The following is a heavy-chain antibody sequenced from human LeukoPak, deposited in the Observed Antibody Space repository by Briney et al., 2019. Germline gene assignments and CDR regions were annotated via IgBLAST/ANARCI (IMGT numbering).Heavy chain of an antibody. V-gene: IGHV3-21*01. D-gene: IGHD2-2*01. CDR2: ISSSSSYI. CDR1: GFTFSSYS. J-gene: IGHJ4*02. Sequence: GGSLRLSCAASGFTFSSYSMNWVRQARGKGLEWVSYISSSSSYIYYADSVKGRFTISRDNAKNSLYLQMNSLRAEDTAVYYCARDPYCSSTSCIDYWGQGTLVTVSS. CDR3: ARDPYCSSTSCIDY.